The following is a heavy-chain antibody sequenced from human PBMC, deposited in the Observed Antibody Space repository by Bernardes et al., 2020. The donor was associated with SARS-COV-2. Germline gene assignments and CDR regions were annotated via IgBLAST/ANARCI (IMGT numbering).Heavy chain of an antibody. V-gene: IGHV4-34*01. Sequence: SETLSLTCAVYGGSFSGYYWNWIRQTPGKGLEWIGEINHNGKTSYNPSLESRLIMSVDTSKSQFSLRLSSVTAADTAVYYCARETKNNWFDAWGQGTLVTVSS. J-gene: IGHJ5*02. CDR1: GGSFSGYY. CDR2: INHNGKT. CDR3: ARETKNNWFDA.